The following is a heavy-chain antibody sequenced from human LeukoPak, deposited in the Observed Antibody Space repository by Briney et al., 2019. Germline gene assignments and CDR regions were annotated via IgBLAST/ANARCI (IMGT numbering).Heavy chain of an antibody. CDR1: GFTVSSNY. V-gene: IGHV3-53*01. CDR3: ASSSEGAFDI. D-gene: IGHD3-10*01. CDR2: IYSGGST. Sequence: GGSLRLSCAASGFTVSSNYMSWVRQAPGKGLEWVSVIYSGGSTYYADSVKGRFTISRDNSKNTLYLQMNSLRAEETTVYNCASSSEGAFDIWVQGTMVTVSS. J-gene: IGHJ3*02.